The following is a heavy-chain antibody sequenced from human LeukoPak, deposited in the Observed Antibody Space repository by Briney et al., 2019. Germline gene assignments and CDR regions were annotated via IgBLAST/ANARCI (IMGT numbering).Heavy chain of an antibody. V-gene: IGHV4-4*08. D-gene: IGHD6-13*01. J-gene: IGHJ4*02. Sequence: KPSETLSLTCTVSGASISNYYWNLVQKPPDKKLEYIGSVLPLVRTSGKTNYNPSLESRVSISIDTSRSQFSLTLRSVTAADTAVYYCARREGSSWDMLYWGQGILVTVSS. CDR3: ARREGSSWDMLY. CDR1: GASISNYY. CDR2: VLPLVRTSGKT.